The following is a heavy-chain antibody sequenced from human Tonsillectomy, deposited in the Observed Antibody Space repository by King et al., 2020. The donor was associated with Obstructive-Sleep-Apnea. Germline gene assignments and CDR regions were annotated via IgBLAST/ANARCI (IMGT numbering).Heavy chain of an antibody. CDR3: AKELIAAAATGGMDV. V-gene: IGHV3-30*18. J-gene: IGHJ6*02. CDR2: KTYDGSNK. D-gene: IGHD6-13*01. CDR1: GFTFSSYG. Sequence: VQLVESGGGVVQPGRSLRLSCTASGFTFSSYGMHWVRQAPGKGLEGGAGKTYDGSNKYYIDSVKGRFTISRDNSKNTLYLQMNSLRPEDTAVYYCAKELIAAAATGGMDVWGQGTTVTVSS.